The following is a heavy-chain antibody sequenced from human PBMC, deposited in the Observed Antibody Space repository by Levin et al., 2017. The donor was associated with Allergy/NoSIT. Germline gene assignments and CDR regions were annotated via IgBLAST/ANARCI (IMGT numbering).Heavy chain of an antibody. D-gene: IGHD6-19*01. CDR3: AISSGWYRPIGAFDN. CDR2: IRGRGITT. V-gene: IGHV3-23*01. J-gene: IGHJ4*02. Sequence: GGSLRLSCAASGFTFSNYAMSWVRLAPGKGLEWVSAIRGRGITTYYADSVKGRFTISRDNSKNTLYLQMNSLRVEDTAVYYCAISSGWYRPIGAFDNWGQGTLVTVSS. CDR1: GFTFSNYA.